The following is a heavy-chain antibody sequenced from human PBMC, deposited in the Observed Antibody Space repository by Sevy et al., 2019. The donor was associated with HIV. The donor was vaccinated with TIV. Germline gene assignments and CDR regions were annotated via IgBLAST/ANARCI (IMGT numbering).Heavy chain of an antibody. D-gene: IGHD3-22*01. J-gene: IGHJ4*02. CDR3: ARDSLYYYDSSGYPYYFDY. V-gene: IGHV3-33*01. Sequence: GGSLRLSCAASGFTFSSYGMHWVRQAPGKGLEWVAVIWYDGSNKYYADSVKGRFTISGDNSKNTLYLQMNSLRAEDTAVYYCARDSLYYYDSSGYPYYFDYWGQGTLVTVSS. CDR2: IWYDGSNK. CDR1: GFTFSSYG.